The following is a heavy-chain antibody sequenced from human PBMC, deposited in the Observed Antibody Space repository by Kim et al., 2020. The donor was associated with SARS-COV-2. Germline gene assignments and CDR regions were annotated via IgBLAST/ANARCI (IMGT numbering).Heavy chain of an antibody. CDR3: AGDSSGYLDY. J-gene: IGHJ4*02. V-gene: IGHV4-59*01. D-gene: IGHD3-22*01. Sequence: NHNTPTLTSRVTISVDTSKNQFSLKLGSVTAADTAVYYCAGDSSGYLDYWGQGTLVTVSS. CDR2: N.